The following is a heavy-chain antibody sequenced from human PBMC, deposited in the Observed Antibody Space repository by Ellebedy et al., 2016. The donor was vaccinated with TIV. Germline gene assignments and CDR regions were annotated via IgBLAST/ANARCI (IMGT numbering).Heavy chain of an antibody. CDR1: GISFSNFA. V-gene: IGHV3-23*01. J-gene: IGHJ4*02. CDR2: ITNSGAGT. CDR3: AKGSGLNLGRLCFDS. D-gene: IGHD3-3*01. Sequence: GESLKISXAASGISFSNFAMAWVRQAPGKGLEWVSHITNSGAGTYYTDSVKGRFTISRDNSKNTVYLQMSSLRGDDTAVYYCAKGSGLNLGRLCFDSWGPGTPVTVSS.